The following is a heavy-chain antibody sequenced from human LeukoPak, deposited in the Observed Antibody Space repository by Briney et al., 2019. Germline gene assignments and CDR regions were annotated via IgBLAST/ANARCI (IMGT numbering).Heavy chain of an antibody. J-gene: IGHJ2*01. Sequence: GGSLRLSCAASGFTFSNYALNWVRQAPGKGLEWVSTISGSGGTTYYVDSVKGRFTISRDNSKNTLYIQMNSLRAEDTAVYYCAKDPEAWGLRYFDLWGRGTLVTVSS. D-gene: IGHD7-27*01. CDR3: AKDPEAWGLRYFDL. CDR1: GFTFSNYA. CDR2: ISGSGGTT. V-gene: IGHV3-23*01.